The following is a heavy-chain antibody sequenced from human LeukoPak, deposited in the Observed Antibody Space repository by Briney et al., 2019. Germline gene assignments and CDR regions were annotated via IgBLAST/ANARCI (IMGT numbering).Heavy chain of an antibody. CDR1: RFTLSTYA. J-gene: IGHJ4*02. V-gene: IGHV3-23*01. Sequence: GGSLRLSCAASRFTLSTYAMSWVRQAPGKGLEWVSGISGSGGSTYYADSVKGRFTISRDNAKNSLYLQMNSLRAEDTAVYYCVREKLGDCSSTTCSDFDSWGQGTLVTVSS. CDR2: ISGSGGST. D-gene: IGHD2-2*01. CDR3: VREKLGDCSSTTCSDFDS.